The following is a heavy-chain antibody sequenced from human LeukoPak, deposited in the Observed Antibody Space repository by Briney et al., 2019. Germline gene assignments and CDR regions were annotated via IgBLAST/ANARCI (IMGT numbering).Heavy chain of an antibody. CDR3: ARDGGYCSGGSCYTHFDY. CDR2: ISVYSGDT. CDR1: DYTVTTYG. V-gene: IGHV1-18*01. J-gene: IGHJ4*02. D-gene: IGHD2-15*01. Sequence: GASVKVSYKASDYTVTTYGLSWVRHPPGQLLEWISWISVYSGDTNYAQKLESRVTMTTDTSTNTTDMELRRVRSDDTAVYYCARDGGYCSGGSCYTHFDYWGQGTLVTVSS.